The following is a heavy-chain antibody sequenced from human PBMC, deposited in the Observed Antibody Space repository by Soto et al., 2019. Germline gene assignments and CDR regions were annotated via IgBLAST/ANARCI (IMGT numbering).Heavy chain of an antibody. Sequence: PGGSLRLACAASGFFFIDCYLSWIRQAPGKGLECVAYISGTGDTKYYANSVEGRFTISRDNPKSSLYLQMNSLRAEDAAVYYCAIGGGQIYYKGLDVWGQGTTVTVSS. CDR3: AIGGGQIYYKGLDV. V-gene: IGHV3-11*01. J-gene: IGHJ6*02. CDR2: ISGTGDTK. D-gene: IGHD3-10*01. CDR1: GFFFIDCY.